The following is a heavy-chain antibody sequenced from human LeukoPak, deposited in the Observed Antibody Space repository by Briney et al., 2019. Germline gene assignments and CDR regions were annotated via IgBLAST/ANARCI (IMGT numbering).Heavy chain of an antibody. Sequence: GGSLRLSCAASGFTFSSYAMHWVRQAPGKGLEWVAVISYDGSNKYYADSVKGRFTISRDSSKNTLYLQMNSLRVEDTAVYYCAKEEGYYYDSGGYYVEYFQHWGQGTLVTVSS. V-gene: IGHV3-30-3*01. CDR3: AKEEGYYYDSGGYYVEYFQH. CDR2: ISYDGSNK. J-gene: IGHJ1*01. CDR1: GFTFSSYA. D-gene: IGHD3-22*01.